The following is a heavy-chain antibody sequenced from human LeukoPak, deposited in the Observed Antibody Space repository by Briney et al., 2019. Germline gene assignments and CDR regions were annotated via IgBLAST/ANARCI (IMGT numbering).Heavy chain of an antibody. CDR3: AKGDMVRGVIDY. CDR1: GFTFSSYG. J-gene: IGHJ4*02. CDR2: ISYDGSNK. D-gene: IGHD3-10*01. V-gene: IGHV3-30*18. Sequence: GGSLRLSCAASGFTFSSYGMHWVRQAPGKGLEWVAVISYDGSNKYYADSVKGRFTISRDNSKNTLYLQMNSLRAEDTAVYYCAKGDMVRGVIDYWGQGTMVTVS.